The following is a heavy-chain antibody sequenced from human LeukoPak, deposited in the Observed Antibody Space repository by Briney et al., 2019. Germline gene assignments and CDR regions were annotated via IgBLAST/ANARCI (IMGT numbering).Heavy chain of an antibody. CDR1: GYTFTSNY. Sequence: AAVKVSCKAFGYTFTSNYMHRVRQSPGQGPEWMGVFSPSGGSTTYAQKFQGRVTLTRDMSTSIDYLELSSLRSEDTAVYYCARDYGVRGVNGYWGQGTLVTVSS. J-gene: IGHJ4*02. CDR2: FSPSGGST. D-gene: IGHD3-10*01. V-gene: IGHV1-46*01. CDR3: ARDYGVRGVNGY.